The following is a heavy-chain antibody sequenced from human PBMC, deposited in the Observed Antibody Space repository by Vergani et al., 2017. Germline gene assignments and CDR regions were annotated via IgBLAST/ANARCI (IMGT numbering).Heavy chain of an antibody. V-gene: IGHV4-59*01. CDR1: GGSMSGYY. J-gene: IGHJ5*02. D-gene: IGHD3-10*01. CDR2: MYHSGST. CDR3: GRVADFYGVGSRLLDL. Sequence: QVRLQESGPGLVKPSETLSLTCSVSGGSMSGYYWSWIRQPPGKELEWLGYMYHSGSTNYNPSLETRVTISGDTSKNQFSLKLNSVTAADTAVYYCGRVADFYGVGSRLLDLWGQGILVTVSS.